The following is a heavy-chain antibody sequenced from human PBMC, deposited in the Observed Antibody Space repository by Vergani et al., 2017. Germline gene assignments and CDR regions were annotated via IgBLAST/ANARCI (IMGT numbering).Heavy chain of an antibody. CDR1: GAYVGSGGYY. Sequence: QVQLQESGPGLVKASQTLSLTFSVPGAYVGSGGYYWSWVRQRHGMGLDWIGYSYYSGTTYYNPSLESRLTISLDTSENHLSLKLTAVTAADTAVYYCARQKDYDMDVWGKGGTVTVS. J-gene: IGHJ6*03. CDR2: SYYSGTT. V-gene: IGHV4-31*03. CDR3: ARQKDYDMDV.